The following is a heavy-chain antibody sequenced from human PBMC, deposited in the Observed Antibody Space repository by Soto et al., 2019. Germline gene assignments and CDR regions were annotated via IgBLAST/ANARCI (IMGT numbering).Heavy chain of an antibody. V-gene: IGHV5-10-1*01. CDR3: ARSYYGSGIPDGHASGMDV. D-gene: IGHD3-10*01. Sequence: PGESLKICCKGSGYSFTSYWISWVRQMPGKGLEWMGRIDPSDSYTNYSPSFQGHVTISADKSISTAYLQWSSLKASDTAMYYCARSYYGSGIPDGHASGMDVWGQGTTVTVSS. CDR2: IDPSDSYT. CDR1: GYSFTSYW. J-gene: IGHJ6*02.